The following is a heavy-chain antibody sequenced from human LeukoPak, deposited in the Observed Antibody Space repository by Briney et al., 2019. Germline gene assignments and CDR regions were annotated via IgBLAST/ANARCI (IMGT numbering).Heavy chain of an antibody. D-gene: IGHD3-9*01. CDR1: GGSISSYY. CDR2: IYYSGST. CDR3: ARDRGDIFFDY. V-gene: IGHV4-59*01. J-gene: IGHJ4*02. Sequence: PSETLSPTCTVSGGSISSYYWSWIRQPPGKGLEWIGYIYYSGSTNYNPSLKSRVTISVDTSKNQFSLKLSSVTAADTAVYYCARDRGDIFFDYWGQGTLVTVSS.